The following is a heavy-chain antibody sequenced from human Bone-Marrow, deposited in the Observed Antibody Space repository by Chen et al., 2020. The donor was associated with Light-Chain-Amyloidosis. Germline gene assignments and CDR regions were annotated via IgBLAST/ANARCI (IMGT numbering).Heavy chain of an antibody. CDR3: TTDARTIGFYVFGFDL. Sequence: QVQLVQSGAEVKEPGAAVRVSCKVSGGTLNEFPIHWVRQAPGKGPEWMGGFDPEDGETIHTQRFQGRITLTDDTSTDTAYMELRSLTSEDTAVYYCTTDARTIGFYVFGFDLWGQGTMVTVSS. CDR1: GGTLNEFP. CDR2: FDPEDGET. V-gene: IGHV1-24*01. J-gene: IGHJ3*01. D-gene: IGHD2-2*01.